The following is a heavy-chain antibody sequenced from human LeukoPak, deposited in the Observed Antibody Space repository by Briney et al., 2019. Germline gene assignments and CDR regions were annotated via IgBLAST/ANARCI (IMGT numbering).Heavy chain of an antibody. CDR3: AREKYYYYGSGSFSYFDY. CDR1: GGTFSSYA. CDR2: IIPIFGTA. D-gene: IGHD3-10*01. V-gene: IGHV1-69*13. Sequence: SVKVSCKASGGTFSSYAISWVRQDPGQGLEWIGGIIPIFGTANYAQKFQGRVTITADESTSTAYMELSSLRSEDTAVYYCAREKYYYYGSGSFSYFDYWGQGTLVTVSS. J-gene: IGHJ4*02.